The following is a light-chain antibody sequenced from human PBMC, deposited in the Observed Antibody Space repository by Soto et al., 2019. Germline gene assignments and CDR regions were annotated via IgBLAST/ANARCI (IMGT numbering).Light chain of an antibody. V-gene: IGKV1-5*01. CDR3: QQYDTYSRT. CDR1: QSINTW. CDR2: DAS. Sequence: DIQMTRSPSTLSASVGDRVTVTCRASQSINTWLAWYQQKPGKAPKIIIYDASSLQSGVPSRFTGRGSGTEFTLTISSLQPDDFATYYCQQYDTYSRTFGQGTKVDIK. J-gene: IGKJ1*01.